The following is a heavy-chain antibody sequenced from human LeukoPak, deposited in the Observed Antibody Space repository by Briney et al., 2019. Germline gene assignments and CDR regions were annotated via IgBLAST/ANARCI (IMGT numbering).Heavy chain of an antibody. V-gene: IGHV4-59*01. Sequence: SETLSLTCTVSGASISVNYPSWIRQPPGKGLEYIGCIHYTGSTNYNPSLKNRVAISVDTSKNQFSLNLTSVTAADTALYYCARGGETDLNWFDLWGQGTLVTVSS. CDR3: ARGGETDLNWFDL. D-gene: IGHD2-21*01. J-gene: IGHJ5*02. CDR2: IHYTGST. CDR1: GASISVNY.